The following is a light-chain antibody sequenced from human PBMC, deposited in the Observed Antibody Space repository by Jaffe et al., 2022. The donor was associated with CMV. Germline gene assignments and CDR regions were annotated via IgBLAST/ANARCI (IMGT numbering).Light chain of an antibody. V-gene: IGKV6-21*02. CDR3: HSSYTLPRT. Sequence: EIVLTQSPDFLSVTPKERVTITCRASQSIGHSLHWYQQKPGQSPKLLIKYASQSISGVPSRFSGRGSGTDFTLTINSLEAEDAATYYCHSSYTLPRTFGQGTKVELK. CDR2: YAS. CDR1: QSIGHS. J-gene: IGKJ1*01.